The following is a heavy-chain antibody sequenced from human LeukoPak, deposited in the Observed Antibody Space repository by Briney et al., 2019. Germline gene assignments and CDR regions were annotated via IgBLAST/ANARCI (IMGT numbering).Heavy chain of an antibody. J-gene: IGHJ5*02. V-gene: IGHV3-49*03. CDR1: GFTFGDYA. Sequence: GGSLRLSCTASGFTFGDYAMNWFRQAPGKGLEGVGFIRSKAYGGTTEYAAAVKGRLTISRDDSKRIAYLQMNSLKTEDTAVYYCTRARLEVNWFDPWGQGTLVTVSS. CDR2: IRSKAYGGTT. CDR3: TRARLEVNWFDP.